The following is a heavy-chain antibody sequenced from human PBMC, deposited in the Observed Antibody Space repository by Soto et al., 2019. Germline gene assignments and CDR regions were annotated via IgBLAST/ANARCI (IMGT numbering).Heavy chain of an antibody. Sequence: QVQLQQWGAGLLKPSETLSLTCAVYGGSFRGYYWSWIRQPPGKGLEWNGEINHSGSTNYNPSLKSRVTKSVDTYKNQFALELSSVTAADTAVYYCARTPRDRFDYWGQGTLVTVSS. J-gene: IGHJ4*02. CDR1: GGSFRGYY. V-gene: IGHV4-34*01. CDR2: INHSGST. CDR3: ARTPRDRFDY.